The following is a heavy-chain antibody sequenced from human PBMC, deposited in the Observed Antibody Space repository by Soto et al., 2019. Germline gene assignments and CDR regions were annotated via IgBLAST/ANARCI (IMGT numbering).Heavy chain of an antibody. CDR1: GYTFTDYY. CDR3: ARDQSPSSGWPGMDV. Sequence: QVQLVQSGAEVKKPGASVKVSCKASGYTFTDYYMHWVRQAPGQGLEWMGWINPNSGGTNYAQQFQGRVTMTRDTSIRTAYMELNRLRSDDTAVYYCARDQSPSSGWPGMDVWGQGTKVNVSS. V-gene: IGHV1-2*02. CDR2: INPNSGGT. D-gene: IGHD6-19*01. J-gene: IGHJ6*02.